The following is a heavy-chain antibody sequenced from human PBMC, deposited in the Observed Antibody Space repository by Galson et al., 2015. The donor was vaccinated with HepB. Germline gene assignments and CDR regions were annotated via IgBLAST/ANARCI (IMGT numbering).Heavy chain of an antibody. CDR1: GFTFSSYA. D-gene: IGHD4-17*01. J-gene: IGHJ6*02. V-gene: IGHV3-30-3*01. CDR3: ARANNSPTGYYYYGMDV. Sequence: SLRLSCAASGFTFSSYAMHWVRQAPGKGLEWVAVISYDGSNKYYADSVKGRFTISRDNSKNTLYLQMNSLRAEDTAVYYCARANNSPTGYYYYGMDVWGQGTTATVSS. CDR2: ISYDGSNK.